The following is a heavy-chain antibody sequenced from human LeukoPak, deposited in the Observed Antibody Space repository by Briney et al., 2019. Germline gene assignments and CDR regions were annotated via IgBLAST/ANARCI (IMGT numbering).Heavy chain of an antibody. CDR3: ARDIVGDFDFDY. CDR1: GYTFDSHG. V-gene: IGHV1-18*01. J-gene: IGHJ4*02. Sequence: ASVKVSCKASGYTFDSHGISWLRQAPGQGLEWVGWISVYSGDTNYAQNVQGRVNMTTDTSTSTAYMELRSLTSDDTAVYFCARDIVGDFDFDYWGQGTLVTVSS. CDR2: ISVYSGDT. D-gene: IGHD2-21*02.